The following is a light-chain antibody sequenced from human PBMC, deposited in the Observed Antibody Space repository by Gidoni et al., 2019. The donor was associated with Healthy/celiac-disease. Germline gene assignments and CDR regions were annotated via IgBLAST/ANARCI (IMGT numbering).Light chain of an antibody. CDR1: QSVSSN. V-gene: IGKV3-15*01. J-gene: IGKJ1*01. CDR2: GAS. Sequence: EIVLTHSPATLSVSPGERATLSCRASQSVSSNLAWYQQKPGQAPSLLIYGASTRATGIPARFSGSGSGTEFTLTISSLQSEDFAVYYCQQYNNWPLWTFXXXTKVEIK. CDR3: QQYNNWPLWT.